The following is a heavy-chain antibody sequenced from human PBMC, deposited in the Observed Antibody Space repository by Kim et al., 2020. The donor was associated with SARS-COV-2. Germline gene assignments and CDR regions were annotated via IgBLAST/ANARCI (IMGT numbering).Heavy chain of an antibody. V-gene: IGHV3-9*01. J-gene: IGHJ6*02. Sequence: GGSLRLSCAASGFTFDDYAMHWVRQAPGKGLEWVSGISWNSGSIGYADSVKGRFTISSDNAKNSLYLQMNSLRAEDTALYYCAKSYLALDYYYYGIDVWGQRSTVTVTS. CDR3: AKSYLALDYYYYGIDV. CDR1: GFTFDDYA. D-gene: IGHD2-21*01. CDR2: ISWNSGSI.